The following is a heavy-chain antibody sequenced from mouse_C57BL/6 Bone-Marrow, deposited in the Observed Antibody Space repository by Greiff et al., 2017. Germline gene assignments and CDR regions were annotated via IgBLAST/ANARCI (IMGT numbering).Heavy chain of an antibody. Sequence: VQLQQSGPVLVKPGASVKMSCKASGYTFTDYYMNWVKQSHGKSLEWIGVINPYNGGTSYNQKFKGKATLTVDKSSSTAYMERNSLTSEDSAVYYCAREALIYYGNYVYAMDYWGQGTSVTVSS. CDR1: GYTFTDYY. CDR3: AREALIYYGNYVYAMDY. CDR2: INPYNGGT. D-gene: IGHD2-1*01. V-gene: IGHV1-19*01. J-gene: IGHJ4*01.